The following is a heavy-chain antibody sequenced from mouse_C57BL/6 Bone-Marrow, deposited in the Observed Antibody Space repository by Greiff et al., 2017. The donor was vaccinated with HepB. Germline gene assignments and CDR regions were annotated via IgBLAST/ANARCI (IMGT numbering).Heavy chain of an antibody. J-gene: IGHJ2*01. V-gene: IGHV1-82*01. D-gene: IGHD1-1*01. CDR2: IYPGDGDT. Sequence: VKLMESGPELVKPGASVKISCKASGYAFSSSWMNWVKQRPGKGLEWIGRIYPGDGDTNYNGKFKGKATLTADKSSSTAYMQLSSLTSEDSAVYFCARRGTTVVDWGLYYFDYWGQGTTLTVSS. CDR3: ARRGTTVVDWGLYYFDY. CDR1: GYAFSSSW.